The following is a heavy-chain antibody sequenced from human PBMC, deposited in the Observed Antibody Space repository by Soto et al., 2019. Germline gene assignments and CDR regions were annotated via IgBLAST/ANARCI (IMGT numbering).Heavy chain of an antibody. CDR3: ARDTTSWDWNGGGYGMDV. CDR1: GFTVSSNY. V-gene: IGHV3-53*01. CDR2: IYSGGST. J-gene: IGHJ6*02. Sequence: QPGGSLRLSCAASGFTVSSNYMSWVRQAPGKGLEWVSVIYSGGSTYYADSVKGRFTISRDNSKNTLYLQMNSLRAEDTAVYYCARDTTSWDWNGGGYGMDVWGQGTTVTVSS. D-gene: IGHD1-1*01.